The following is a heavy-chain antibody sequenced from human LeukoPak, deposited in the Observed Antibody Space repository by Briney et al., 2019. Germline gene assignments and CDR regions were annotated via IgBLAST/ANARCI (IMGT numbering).Heavy chain of an antibody. D-gene: IGHD1-26*01. V-gene: IGHV4-59*01. J-gene: IGHJ4*02. CDR3: ASGTSTPYYFDY. CDR1: GGSISSYY. Sequence: SETLSLTCTDSGGSISSYYWRWIRQPPGKGLEWIGYIYYSGSTNYNPSLKSRVTISVDTSKNQFSLKLSSVTAADTAVYYCASGTSTPYYFDYWGQGTLVTVSS. CDR2: IYYSGST.